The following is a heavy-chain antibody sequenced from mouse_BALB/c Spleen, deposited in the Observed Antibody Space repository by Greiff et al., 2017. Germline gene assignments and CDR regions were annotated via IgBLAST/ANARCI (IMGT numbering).Heavy chain of an antibody. V-gene: IGHV5-6-2*01. D-gene: IGHD2-1*01. Sequence: EVKLVESGGGLVKLGGSLKLSCAASGFTFSSYYMSWVRQTPEKRLELVAAINSNGGSTYYPDTVKGRFTISRDNAKNTLYLQMSSLKSEDTALYYCAVTYGNYYAMDYWGQGTSVTVSS. CDR2: INSNGGST. CDR3: AVTYGNYYAMDY. CDR1: GFTFSSYY. J-gene: IGHJ4*01.